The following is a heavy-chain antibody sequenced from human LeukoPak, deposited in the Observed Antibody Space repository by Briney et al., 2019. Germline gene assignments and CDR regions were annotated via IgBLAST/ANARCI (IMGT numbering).Heavy chain of an antibody. D-gene: IGHD4/OR15-4a*01. J-gene: IGHJ4*02. CDR3: ARHSYGATAYFDY. V-gene: IGHV4-59*08. CDR1: GGSISSYY. CDR2: IYYSGST. Sequence: PSETLSLTCTVSGGSISSYYWSWIRQPPGKGLEWIGYIYYSGSTNYNPSLKSRVTISVDTSKNQFPLKLSSVTAADTAVYYCARHSYGATAYFDYWGQGTLVTVSS.